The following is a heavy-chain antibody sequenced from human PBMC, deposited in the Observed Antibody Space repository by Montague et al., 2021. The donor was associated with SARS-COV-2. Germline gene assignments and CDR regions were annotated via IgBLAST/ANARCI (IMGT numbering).Heavy chain of an antibody. D-gene: IGHD2-15*01. CDR3: AGERRYCSGGSCYSGWFDP. CDR2: IYHSGST. J-gene: IGHJ5*02. V-gene: IGHV4-38-2*02. CDR1: GYSISSGYY. Sequence: SETLSLTCSVAGYSISSGYYWGWIRQPPGKVLEWIGSIYHSGSTYYNPSLKSRVTISVDTSKNQFSLKLSSVTAADTAVYYCAGERRYCSGGSCYSGWFDPWGQGTLVTVSS.